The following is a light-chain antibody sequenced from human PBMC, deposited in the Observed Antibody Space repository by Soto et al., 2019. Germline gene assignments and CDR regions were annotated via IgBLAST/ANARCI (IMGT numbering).Light chain of an antibody. J-gene: IGKJ2*01. CDR2: LGS. CDR3: MQALQTQDT. CDR1: QSLLHSNGYNY. Sequence: DIVMTQSPLSLPVTPGEPASISCRSSQSLLHSNGYNYLDWYLQKPGQSPQLLIYLGSNRASGVPDRFSGSGSGTYFTLKISRVEAEDVGVYYCMQALQTQDTFGQGTKLEIK. V-gene: IGKV2-28*01.